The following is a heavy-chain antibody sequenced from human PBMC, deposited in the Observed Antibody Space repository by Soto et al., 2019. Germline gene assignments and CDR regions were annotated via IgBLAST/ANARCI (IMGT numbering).Heavy chain of an antibody. CDR1: GGSISSSSYY. CDR3: ARHVPLIAVADNNWFDP. Sequence: SETLSLTCTVSGGSISSSSYYWGWIRQPPGKGLEWIGSIYYSGSTYYNPSLKSRVTISVDTSKNQFSLKLSSVTAADTAVYYCARHVPLIAVADNNWFDPWGQGTLVTVSS. CDR2: IYYSGST. V-gene: IGHV4-39*01. D-gene: IGHD6-19*01. J-gene: IGHJ5*02.